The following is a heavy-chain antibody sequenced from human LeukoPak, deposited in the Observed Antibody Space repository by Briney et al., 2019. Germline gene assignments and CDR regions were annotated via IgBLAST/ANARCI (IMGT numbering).Heavy chain of an antibody. Sequence: ESGPTLVNPTQTLTLTCTFSGFSFTTSGVGVGWIRQPPGKALEWLALIYWNDDEFYCPSLKNRLTVTKDTSKDQVVLRMTNMDPVDTATYYCAHSPPHYVWGTTKWFDPWGQGIPVTVSS. CDR1: GFSFTTSGVG. CDR3: AHSPPHYVWGTTKWFDP. D-gene: IGHD3-16*01. J-gene: IGHJ5*02. V-gene: IGHV2-5*01. CDR2: IYWNDDE.